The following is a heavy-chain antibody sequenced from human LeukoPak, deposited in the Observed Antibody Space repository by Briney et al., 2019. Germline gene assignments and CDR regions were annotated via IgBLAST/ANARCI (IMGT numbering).Heavy chain of an antibody. J-gene: IGHJ4*02. D-gene: IGHD6-13*01. CDR1: GYSFPTYW. CDR2: IYPGDSDT. Sequence: GESLQISCQGSGYSFPTYWIGWVRQMPGKGLEWMGIIYPGDSDTRYSPSFQGQVTISADKSISTAYLQWSSLKASDTAMYYCARQRSVYSSPWIDYWGQGTLVTVSS. V-gene: IGHV5-51*01. CDR3: ARQRSVYSSPWIDY.